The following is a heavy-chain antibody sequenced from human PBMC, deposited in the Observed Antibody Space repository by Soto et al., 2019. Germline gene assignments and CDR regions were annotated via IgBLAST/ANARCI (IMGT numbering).Heavy chain of an antibody. CDR2: ISSSSGDT. CDR3: ARLSGDQTAFFSYGMDA. J-gene: IGHJ6*02. Sequence: QVQLVESGGGLVKPGGSLRLSCEASGFSLSYYYMSWIRQAPGQGLEWLSYISSSSGDTNYADSVRGRFTTSRDNARNSLYLQMNGLRAEDTAVYYCARLSGDQTAFFSYGMDAWGQGTTVTVSS. V-gene: IGHV3-11*06. D-gene: IGHD2-21*01. CDR1: GFSLSYYY.